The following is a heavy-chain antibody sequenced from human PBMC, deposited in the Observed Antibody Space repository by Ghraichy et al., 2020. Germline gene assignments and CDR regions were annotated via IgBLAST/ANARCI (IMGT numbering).Heavy chain of an antibody. V-gene: IGHV3-15*07. Sequence: GGSLRLSCAASGFIFSNAYMSWVRQAPGKGLEWVGRIKNTADGGTTDYAAPVKGRFTISRDDSKNTLYLQMNSLKTEDTAVYYCTTPPCRNDVCDYWGQGTLVTVSS. CDR1: GFIFSNAY. CDR2: IKNTADGGTT. J-gene: IGHJ4*02. CDR3: TTPPCRNDVCDY. D-gene: IGHD2-8*01.